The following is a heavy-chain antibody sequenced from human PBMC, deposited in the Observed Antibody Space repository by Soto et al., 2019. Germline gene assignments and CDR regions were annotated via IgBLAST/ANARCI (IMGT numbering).Heavy chain of an antibody. J-gene: IGHJ4*02. CDR3: ARRYGGTPEY. Sequence: SVTLSLTRTLCGGPNRSGDFFSGWVRQPPGKGLEWIGYIYYSGSTYYNPSLKSRVTISVDTSKNQFSLKLSSVTAADTAVYYCARRYGGTPEYWGQGTLVTVSS. V-gene: IGHV4-30-4*01. CDR2: IYYSGST. CDR1: GGPNRSGDFF. D-gene: IGHD4-17*01.